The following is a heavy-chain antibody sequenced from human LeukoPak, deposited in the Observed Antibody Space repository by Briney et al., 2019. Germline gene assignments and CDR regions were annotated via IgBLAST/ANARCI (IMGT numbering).Heavy chain of an antibody. CDR1: GFTLSDYW. Sequence: PGGSLRLSCAAPGFTLSDYWMDWVRQGPGKGLGWVSRINKDGSTTTYADSVKGRFTVSRDNVKNTLDLQMSGLRVEDSAMYYCGRGGSFGSGDHWGQGTLVTV. CDR3: GRGGSFGSGDH. V-gene: IGHV3-74*03. CDR2: INKDGSTT. D-gene: IGHD2-15*01. J-gene: IGHJ4*02.